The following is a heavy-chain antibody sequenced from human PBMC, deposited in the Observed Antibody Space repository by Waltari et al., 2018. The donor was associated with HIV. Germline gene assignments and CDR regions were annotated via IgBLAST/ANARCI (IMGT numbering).Heavy chain of an antibody. CDR3: ATGGGTTSIQLYDLDV. V-gene: IGHV1-24*01. Sequence: QVQLIQSGAEVKKPGASVKVSCKVFGYTLTELSMHWVRQAPGKGLEWMGGLDPEDDETIYAQKFQGRVTRTEDTSTDAAYMELSSLTSEDTAVYYCATGGGTTSIQLYDLDVWGQGTTVTVSS. D-gene: IGHD1-26*01. CDR1: GYTLTELS. J-gene: IGHJ6*02. CDR2: LDPEDDET.